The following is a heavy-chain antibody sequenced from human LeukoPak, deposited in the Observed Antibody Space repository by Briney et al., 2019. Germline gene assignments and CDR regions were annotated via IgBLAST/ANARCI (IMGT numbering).Heavy chain of an antibody. Sequence: PSETLSLTCTVSGGSISSYYWSWIRQPPGKGLEWIGYIYYSGSTNYNPSLKSRVTISVDTSKNQFSLKLSSVTAADTAVYYCARHPRGGDDAFDIWGQGTMVTVSS. CDR1: GGSISSYY. V-gene: IGHV4-59*01. D-gene: IGHD3-16*01. J-gene: IGHJ3*02. CDR2: IYYSGST. CDR3: ARHPRGGDDAFDI.